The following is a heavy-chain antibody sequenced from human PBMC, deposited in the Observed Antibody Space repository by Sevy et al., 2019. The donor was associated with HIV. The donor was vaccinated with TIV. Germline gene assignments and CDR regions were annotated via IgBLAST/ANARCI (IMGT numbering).Heavy chain of an antibody. Sequence: GGSLRLSCAASGFTFSDYAIHWVRQAPGKGLEWLAVISYHGRNQFYADSVRGRFTISRDDSKNTVYLQMNSLRPDDTAVYDCARKRFVLPFDYWGQGTLVTVSS. V-gene: IGHV3-30*04. CDR1: GFTFSDYA. CDR2: ISYHGRNQ. CDR3: ARKRFVLPFDY. J-gene: IGHJ4*02. D-gene: IGHD3-10*01.